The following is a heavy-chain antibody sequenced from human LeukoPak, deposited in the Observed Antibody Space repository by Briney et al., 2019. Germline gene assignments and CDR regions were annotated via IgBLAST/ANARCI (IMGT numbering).Heavy chain of an antibody. V-gene: IGHV4-61*01. CDR3: ARGYVLYYDFWSGYLYDY. D-gene: IGHD3-3*01. Sequence: SETLSLTCTVSGGSVSSGSYYWSWIRQPPGKGLEWIGYIYYTGTTNYNPSLKSRVTISLDTSKKQFSLKLSSVTAADTAVYYCARGYVLYYDFWSGYLYDYWGQGTLVTVSS. CDR1: GGSVSSGSYY. J-gene: IGHJ4*02. CDR2: IYYTGTT.